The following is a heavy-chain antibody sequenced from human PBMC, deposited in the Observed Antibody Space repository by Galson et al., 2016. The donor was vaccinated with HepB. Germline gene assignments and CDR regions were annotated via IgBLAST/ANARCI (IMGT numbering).Heavy chain of an antibody. CDR2: VNWNSATL. J-gene: IGHJ4*02. V-gene: IGHV3-9*01. CDR1: GFTFNDYV. CDR3: AKGQTNWATFDY. D-gene: IGHD7-27*01. Sequence: SLRLSCAASGFTFNDYVMHWVRQLPGKGLEWVSGVNWNSATLAYADSVRGRFTISRDNAENSLHLQMNSLRAEDTALYYCAKGQTNWATFDYWGQGTLVTVSS.